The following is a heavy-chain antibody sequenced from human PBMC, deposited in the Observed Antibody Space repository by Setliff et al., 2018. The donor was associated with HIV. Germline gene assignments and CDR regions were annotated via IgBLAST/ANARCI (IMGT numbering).Heavy chain of an antibody. CDR1: GFTFSNAW. Sequence: GGSLRLSCAASGFTFSNAWMNWVRQAPGKGLEWVSSISYSSTYIYYADSVKGRFTISRDNAKNSLYLQMNSLRDEDAAVYYCASSPSWGTYRYGLDYWGQGTLDTVSS. J-gene: IGHJ4*02. D-gene: IGHD3-16*02. CDR2: ISYSSTYI. CDR3: ASSPSWGTYRYGLDY. V-gene: IGHV3-21*01.